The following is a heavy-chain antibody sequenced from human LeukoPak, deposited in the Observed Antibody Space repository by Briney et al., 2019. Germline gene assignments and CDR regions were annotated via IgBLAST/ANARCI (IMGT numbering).Heavy chain of an antibody. D-gene: IGHD1-26*01. J-gene: IGHJ4*02. CDR1: GFTFSSYE. V-gene: IGHV3-30*02. CDR2: IRYDGSNK. Sequence: GGSLRLSCAASGFTFSSYEMNWVRQAPGKGLEWVAFIRYDGSNKYYADSVKGRFTISRDNAKNSLYLQMNSLRPEDTAVYYCARENSGSYYQFDCWGQGTLVTVSS. CDR3: ARENSGSYYQFDC.